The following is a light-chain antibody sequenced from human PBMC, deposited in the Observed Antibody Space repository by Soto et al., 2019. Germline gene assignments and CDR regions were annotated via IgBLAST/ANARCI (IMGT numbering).Light chain of an antibody. J-gene: IGKJ4*01. V-gene: IGKV1-12*01. CDR3: QQASSFPLT. CDR2: KAS. Sequence: DIQMTQSPSSVSASVGDRVTITCRASQGISSWLAWYQQKPEKHPKLLIYKASNLQSGVPSRFSGSGSGTDFTLTINNLQPEDFSTYYCQQASSFPLTFGGGTKVEIK. CDR1: QGISSW.